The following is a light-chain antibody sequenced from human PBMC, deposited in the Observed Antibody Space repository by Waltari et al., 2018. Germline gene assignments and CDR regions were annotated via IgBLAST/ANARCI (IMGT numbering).Light chain of an antibody. CDR2: DVS. J-gene: IGLJ2*01. Sequence: QSALTQPASVSGSPGQSITISCTGTSSDVGGYNYVPWYQQHPGKAPKLRIYDVSNRHSGGSNRFPGSKSGNTASLTISGLQAEDEADYYCSSYTSSSPVVFGGGTKLTVL. V-gene: IGLV2-14*01. CDR3: SSYTSSSPVV. CDR1: SSDVGGYNY.